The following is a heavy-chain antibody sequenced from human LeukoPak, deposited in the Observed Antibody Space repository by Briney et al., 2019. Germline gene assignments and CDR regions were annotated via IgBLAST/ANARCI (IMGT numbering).Heavy chain of an antibody. D-gene: IGHD3-10*02. Sequence: GGSLRLSCTASGFIFSNYAMNWVRQAPGKGLEWVSGTSVSGASTYYVDSVKGRFTISRDNSKDTLYLQMNSLRAEDTAVYYCAELGITMIGGVWGKGTTVTISS. CDR3: AELGITMIGGV. V-gene: IGHV3-23*01. CDR2: TSVSGAST. J-gene: IGHJ6*04. CDR1: GFIFSNYA.